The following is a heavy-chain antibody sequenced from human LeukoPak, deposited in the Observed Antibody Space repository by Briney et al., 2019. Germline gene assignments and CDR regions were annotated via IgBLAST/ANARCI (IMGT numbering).Heavy chain of an antibody. Sequence: GGSLRLSCAASGFTFSNYGMHGVRQAPGEGLEWVAVTSYDGDNKYYADSVRGRFTISRENSQNTLYLQMNRLRAEDTAVYICPFLRTYDYDSSFEYWGQGCLVTVSS. CDR2: TSYDGDNK. CDR3: PFLRTYDYDSSFEY. J-gene: IGHJ4*02. V-gene: IGHV3-30*03. D-gene: IGHD3-22*01. CDR1: GFTFSNYG.